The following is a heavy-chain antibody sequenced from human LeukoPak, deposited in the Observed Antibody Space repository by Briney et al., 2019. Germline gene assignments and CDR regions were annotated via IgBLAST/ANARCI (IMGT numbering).Heavy chain of an antibody. CDR1: GLTVSNNY. J-gene: IGHJ3*02. CDR2: IYSGGST. V-gene: IGHV3-53*01. D-gene: IGHD3-10*01. Sequence: GGSLRLSCAASGLTVSNNYMSWVRQAPGKGLEWVSVIYSGGSTYYADSVKGRFTISRDNSKNTLYLQMNGLRAEDTAVYYCARSITMARVDIWGQGTMVTVSS. CDR3: ARSITMARVDI.